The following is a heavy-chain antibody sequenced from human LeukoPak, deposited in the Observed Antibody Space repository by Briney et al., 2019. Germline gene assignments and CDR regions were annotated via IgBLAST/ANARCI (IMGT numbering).Heavy chain of an antibody. CDR1: GGSIISYY. Sequence: SETLSLTCSVSGGSIISYYWSWIRQPPGKGLEWIGYIYYSGSAKYDPSLKSRVTISVDTSKNQFSLKLTSVTAADTAVYYCARDIGAARSDYWGQGTLVTVSS. D-gene: IGHD6-6*01. V-gene: IGHV4-59*01. J-gene: IGHJ4*02. CDR2: IYYSGSA. CDR3: ARDIGAARSDY.